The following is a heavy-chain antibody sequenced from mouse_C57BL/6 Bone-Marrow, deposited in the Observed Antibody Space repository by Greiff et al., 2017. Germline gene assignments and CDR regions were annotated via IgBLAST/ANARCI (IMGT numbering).Heavy chain of an antibody. V-gene: IGHV1-39*01. Sequence: VQLQQSGPELVKPGASVKISCKASGYSFTDYNMNWVKQSNGKSLEWIGVINPNYGTTSYNQKFKGKATLTVDQSSSTAYMPLNSLTAEYSAVYYSARCDYHWYFDVWGTGTTVTVSS. CDR3: ARCDYHWYFDV. CDR1: GYSFTDYN. D-gene: IGHD2-4*01. J-gene: IGHJ1*03. CDR2: INPNYGTT.